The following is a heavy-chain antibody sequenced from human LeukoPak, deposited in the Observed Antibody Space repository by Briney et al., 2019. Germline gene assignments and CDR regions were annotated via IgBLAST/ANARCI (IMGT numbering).Heavy chain of an antibody. V-gene: IGHV3-23*01. CDR1: GFTFSSYA. D-gene: IGHD1-26*01. Sequence: GGSLRLSCAASGFTFSSYAMSWVRQAPGKGLEWVSAISGSGGSTYYADSVKGRFTTSRDNSKNTLYLQMNSLRAEDTAVYYCAKDLEGNYYENYDAFDIWGQGTMVTVSS. CDR3: AKDLEGNYYENYDAFDI. CDR2: ISGSGGST. J-gene: IGHJ3*02.